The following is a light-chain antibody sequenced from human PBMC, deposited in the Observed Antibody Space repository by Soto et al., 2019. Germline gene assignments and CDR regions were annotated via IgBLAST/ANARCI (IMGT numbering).Light chain of an antibody. V-gene: IGLV2-11*01. J-gene: IGLJ2*01. CDR3: CSYAGSYTVV. CDR2: DVT. CDR1: SSDVGGYNY. Sequence: QSALTQPRSLSGSPGQSVTISCTGTSSDVGGYNYVSWYQQHPGKLPKLMIYDVTQRPSGVPDRFSGSKSGNTASLIISGLQAEDEADYYCCSYAGSYTVVFGGGTKLTVL.